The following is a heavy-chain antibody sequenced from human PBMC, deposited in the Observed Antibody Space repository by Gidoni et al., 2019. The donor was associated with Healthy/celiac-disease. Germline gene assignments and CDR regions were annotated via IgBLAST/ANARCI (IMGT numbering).Heavy chain of an antibody. V-gene: IGHV3-7*01. J-gene: IGHJ5*02. D-gene: IGHD4-17*01. CDR2: IKQDGSEK. CDR1: GFTFSSYW. Sequence: EVQLVESGGGLVQPGGSLRLSCAASGFTFSSYWMSWVRQAPGKGLEWVANIKQDGSEKYYVDSVKGRVNSSRDNAKNSLYLQMNSLRAEDTAVYYCARDQVGTTVTTRDWFDPWGQGTLVTVSA. CDR3: ARDQVGTTVTTRDWFDP.